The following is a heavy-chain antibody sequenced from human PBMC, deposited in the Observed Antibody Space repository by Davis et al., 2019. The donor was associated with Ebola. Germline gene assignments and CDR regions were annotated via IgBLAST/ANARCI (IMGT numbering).Heavy chain of an antibody. Sequence: GESLKISCAASGFTFSSYAMHWVRQAPGKGLEWVAVISYDGSNKYYADSVKGRFTISRDNSKNTLYLQMNSLRAEDTAVYYCARSSGSIFYGMDVWGKGTTVTVSS. CDR2: ISYDGSNK. D-gene: IGHD6-19*01. J-gene: IGHJ6*04. CDR1: GFTFSSYA. CDR3: ARSSGSIFYGMDV. V-gene: IGHV3-30-3*01.